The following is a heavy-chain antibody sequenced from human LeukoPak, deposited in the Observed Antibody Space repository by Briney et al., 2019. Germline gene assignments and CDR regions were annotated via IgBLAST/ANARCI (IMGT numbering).Heavy chain of an antibody. CDR1: GGTFSSYA. CDR2: IIPIFGTA. CDR3: ARVMVGYCSSTSCYDSPVYYYYGMDV. Sequence: SVKVSCKASGGTFSSYAISWVRQAPGQGLEWMGGIIPIFGTANYAQKFQGRVTVTADESTSTAYMELSSLRSEDTAVYYCARVMVGYCSSTSCYDSPVYYYYGMDVWGQGTTVTVSS. D-gene: IGHD2-2*01. V-gene: IGHV1-69*13. J-gene: IGHJ6*02.